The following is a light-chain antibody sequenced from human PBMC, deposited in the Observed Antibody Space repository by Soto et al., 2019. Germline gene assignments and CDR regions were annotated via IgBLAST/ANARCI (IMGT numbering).Light chain of an antibody. CDR3: QQYNYSPTT. J-gene: IGKJ1*01. CDR2: DAS. CDR1: QSVNSWY. V-gene: IGKV3-20*01. Sequence: EIVLTQSPATLSLSPGERATLSCRASQSVNSWYLAWYQQKPGQAPRLLIYDASSRATGIPDRFSGSGSGTDFTLTISRLEPEDFAVYYCQQYNYSPTTFGQGTNVDI.